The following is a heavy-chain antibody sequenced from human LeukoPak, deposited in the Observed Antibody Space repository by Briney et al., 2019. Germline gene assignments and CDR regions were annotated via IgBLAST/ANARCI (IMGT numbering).Heavy chain of an antibody. J-gene: IGHJ3*02. CDR3: ARGGKYYYDSSGYQTCDTFDI. CDR2: IIPILGIA. Sequence: ASVKVSCKASGGTFSSYAISWVRQAPGQGLEWMGRIIPILGIANYAQKFQGRVTITADKSTSTAYMELSSLRSEDTAVYYCARGGKYYYDSSGYQTCDTFDIWAKGQWSPSLQ. CDR1: GGTFSSYA. V-gene: IGHV1-69*04. D-gene: IGHD3-22*01.